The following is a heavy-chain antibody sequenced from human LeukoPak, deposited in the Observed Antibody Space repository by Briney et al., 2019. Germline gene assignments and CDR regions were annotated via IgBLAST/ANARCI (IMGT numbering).Heavy chain of an antibody. CDR3: ARDQRWLQALDF. CDR1: GGSISSYY. J-gene: IGHJ4*02. Sequence: SETLSLTCTVSGGSISSYYWSWIRQPAGKGLEWIGRVHTSGSTNYNPSLTSRISMSVDTSKNQFSLKLTSVTAADTAVYYCARDQRWLQALDFWGQGTLVTVSS. D-gene: IGHD5-24*01. V-gene: IGHV4-4*07. CDR2: VHTSGST.